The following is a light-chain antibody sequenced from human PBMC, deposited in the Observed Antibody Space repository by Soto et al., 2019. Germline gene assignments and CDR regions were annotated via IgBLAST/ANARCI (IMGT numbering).Light chain of an antibody. J-gene: IGKJ4*01. V-gene: IGKV1-6*01. Sequence: AIQITQSPSSLSASVGDSVTITCRASEGISDDLGWYQQKPGKAPKLLIYAASSLERGVPSRFSGSGSGTDFTLTISSLQPEDSATYYCQQDYRYPLTFGGGTKVEIK. CDR1: EGISDD. CDR3: QQDYRYPLT. CDR2: AAS.